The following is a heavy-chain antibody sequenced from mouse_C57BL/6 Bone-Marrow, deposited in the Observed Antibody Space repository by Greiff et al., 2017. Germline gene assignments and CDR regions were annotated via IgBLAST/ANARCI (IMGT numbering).Heavy chain of an antibody. CDR3: ATLRRDWYFDV. Sequence: VQRVESGAELARPGASVKLSCKASGYTFTSYGISWVKQRTGQGLEWIGEVYPRSGNTYYNEKFKGKATLTADKSSSTAYMELRSLTSEDSAVYFCATLRRDWYFDVWGTGTTVTVSS. CDR1: GYTFTSYG. J-gene: IGHJ1*03. CDR2: VYPRSGNT. D-gene: IGHD1-2*01. V-gene: IGHV1-81*01.